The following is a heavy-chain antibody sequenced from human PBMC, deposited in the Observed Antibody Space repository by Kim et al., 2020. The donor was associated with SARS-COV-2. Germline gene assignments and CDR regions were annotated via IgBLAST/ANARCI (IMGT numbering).Heavy chain of an antibody. Sequence: ASVKVSCKASGYTFTSYAMNWVRQAPGQGLEWMGWINTNTGNPTYAQGFTGRFDFSLDTSVSTAYLQISSLKAEDTAVYYCARPMVRGPPRWVWFDPWGQGTLVTVSS. CDR3: ARPMVRGPPRWVWFDP. CDR2: INTNTGNP. CDR1: GYTFTSYA. J-gene: IGHJ5*02. V-gene: IGHV7-4-1*02. D-gene: IGHD3-10*01.